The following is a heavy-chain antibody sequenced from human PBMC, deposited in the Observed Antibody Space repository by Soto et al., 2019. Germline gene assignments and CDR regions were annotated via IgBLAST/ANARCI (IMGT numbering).Heavy chain of an antibody. J-gene: IGHJ3*02. V-gene: IGHV3-21*01. Sequence: PGGSLRLSCAASGFTFSSYSMNWVRQAPGKGLEWVSSISSSSSYIYYADSVKGRFTISRDNAKNSLYLQMNSLRAEDTAVYYCASSKSFSQAFDIWGHGTMVTVSS. CDR2: ISSSSSYI. D-gene: IGHD3-3*02. CDR1: GFTFSSYS. CDR3: ASSKSFSQAFDI.